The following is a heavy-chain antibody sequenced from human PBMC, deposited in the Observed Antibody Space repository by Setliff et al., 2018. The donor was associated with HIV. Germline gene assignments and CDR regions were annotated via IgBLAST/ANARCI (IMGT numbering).Heavy chain of an antibody. CDR1: HFTFSTYA. J-gene: IGHJ4*02. Sequence: GGSLRLSCAASHFTFSTYAMTWVRQAPGKGLEWVSTISGSGGSTYYADSVKGRFTISRDNSKNTLYLQMNSLRAEDTAVYYCAKTVALLRAARLDLDYWGQGTLVTVSS. CDR2: ISGSGGST. CDR3: AKTVALLRAARLDLDY. V-gene: IGHV3-23*01. D-gene: IGHD6-6*01.